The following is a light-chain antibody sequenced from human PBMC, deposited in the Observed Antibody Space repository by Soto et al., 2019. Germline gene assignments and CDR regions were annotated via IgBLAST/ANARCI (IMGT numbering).Light chain of an antibody. J-gene: IGLJ1*01. V-gene: IGLV2-14*01. CDR2: EVN. Sequence: QSALTQPASVSGSPGQSITISCTGTSGDVGGYDYVSWYQLHPGKAPKLMVFEVNNRPSGVSYRFSGSKSGNTASLTISGLQAEDEADYFCSSYSISTAYLFGTGTKVTVL. CDR1: SGDVGGYDY. CDR3: SSYSISTAYL.